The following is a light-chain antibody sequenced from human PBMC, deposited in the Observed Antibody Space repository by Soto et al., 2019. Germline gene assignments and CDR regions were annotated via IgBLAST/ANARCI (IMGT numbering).Light chain of an antibody. J-gene: IGKJ1*01. CDR3: QQYYSPWT. Sequence: DIVMTQSPDSLAVSLGERATINCKSSQSVLHSSNNKNYLAWYQQKPGQPPKLLIYWASTRESGVPDRFSGSGAGTDLTLSISSLQAEDVAVYYCQQYYSPWTFGQGTKVEIK. CDR1: QSVLHSSNNKNY. CDR2: WAS. V-gene: IGKV4-1*01.